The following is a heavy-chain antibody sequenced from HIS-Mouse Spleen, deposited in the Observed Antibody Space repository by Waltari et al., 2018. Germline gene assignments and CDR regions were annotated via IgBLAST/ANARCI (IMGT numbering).Heavy chain of an antibody. CDR1: GGSISSSRYY. V-gene: IGHV4-39*07. CDR2: IDYSGCT. D-gene: IGHD5-12*01. Sequence: QLQLQESGPGLVKPSETLSLTCTVSGGSISSSRYYWGWIRQPPGKGLEWIGSIDYSGCTYYNPSLTDRGTISVDTSQIQFSLKLSSVTAADTAVYYCARDGYSGYGHDAFDIWGQGTMVTVSS. CDR3: ARDGYSGYGHDAFDI. J-gene: IGHJ3*02.